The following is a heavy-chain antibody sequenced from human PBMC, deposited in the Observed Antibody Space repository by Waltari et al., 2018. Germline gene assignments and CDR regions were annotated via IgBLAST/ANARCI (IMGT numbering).Heavy chain of an antibody. J-gene: IGHJ4*02. D-gene: IGHD2-21*02. CDR2: IKTDGSEK. CDR1: GLTLSNYW. Sequence: EVQLVESGGHSVQAGGSLRVSCQVSGLTLSNYWMAWVRQAPGKGLEWVANIKTDGSEKYYADSVDGRFTISRDNAQKSLYLQMDSLRVEDTAVYYCARGPGGDEYWGQGTLVTVSS. CDR3: ARGPGGDEY. V-gene: IGHV3-7*01.